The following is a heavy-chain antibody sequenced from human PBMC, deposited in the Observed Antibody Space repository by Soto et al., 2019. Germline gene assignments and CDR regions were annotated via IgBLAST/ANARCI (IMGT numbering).Heavy chain of an antibody. D-gene: IGHD2-2*01. V-gene: IGHV4-59*12. CDR1: GGSISSYY. J-gene: IGHJ5*02. CDR2: IYYSGST. CDR3: ARGGPAAPVAWFDP. Sequence: SETLSLTCTVSGGSISSYYWSWIRQPRGKGLEWIGYIYYSGSTYYNPSLKSRLSISVDTSKNHFSLKLSSVTAADTAVYFCARGGPAAPVAWFDPWGQGTLVTVSS.